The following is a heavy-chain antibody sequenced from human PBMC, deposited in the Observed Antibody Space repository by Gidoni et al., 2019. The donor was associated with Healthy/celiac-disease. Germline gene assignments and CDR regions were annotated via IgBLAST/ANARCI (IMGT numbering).Heavy chain of an antibody. CDR1: GYTFTVYY. V-gene: IGHV1-2*02. CDR3: ARGPAPIAAAECYFDY. Sequence: QVQLVQSGAEVKKPGASVKVSCKASGYTFTVYYMHWVRQAPGQGLEWMGWINPNSGGTNYAQKFQGRVTMTRDTSISTAYMELSRLRSDDTAVYYCARGPAPIAAAECYFDYWGQGTLVTVSS. J-gene: IGHJ4*02. D-gene: IGHD6-13*01. CDR2: INPNSGGT.